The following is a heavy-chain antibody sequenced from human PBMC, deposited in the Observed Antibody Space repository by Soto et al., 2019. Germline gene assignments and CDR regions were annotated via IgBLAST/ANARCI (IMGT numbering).Heavy chain of an antibody. CDR3: AGGRDGDY. J-gene: IGHJ4*02. Sequence: QVHLVQSGAEVKKPGASVKVSCQGSGYAFTTYCITWVRQAPGQGLEWMGWIRAHNGNTNYAQKRQSRATGTRDTSTSTAYMGLRGLRYDDSDVYYLAGGRDGDYWGQGAQVTFSS. CDR2: IRAHNGNT. CDR1: GYAFTTYC. D-gene: IGHD6-6*01. V-gene: IGHV1-18*01.